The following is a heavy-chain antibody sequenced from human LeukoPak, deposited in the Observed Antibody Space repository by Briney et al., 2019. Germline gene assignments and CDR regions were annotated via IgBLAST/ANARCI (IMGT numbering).Heavy chain of an antibody. CDR1: GFTFSSYA. V-gene: IGHV3-23*01. J-gene: IGHJ4*02. Sequence: GGSLRLSCAASGFTFSSYAMSWVRQAPGKGLEWVSAISGSGGSTYYADSVKGRFTISRDHAKNSLSLQMNSLRAEDTAVYYCARDPNYYDSPSESYNDYWGQGTLVTVSS. CDR2: ISGSGGST. CDR3: ARDPNYYDSPSESYNDY. D-gene: IGHD3-22*01.